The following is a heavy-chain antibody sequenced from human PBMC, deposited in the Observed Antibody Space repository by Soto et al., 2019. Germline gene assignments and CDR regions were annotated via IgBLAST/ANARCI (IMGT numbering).Heavy chain of an antibody. V-gene: IGHV5-10-1*01. CDR2: VDPSDSYT. J-gene: IGHJ5*02. Sequence: GESLKISCTGSGYSFTSQWISWVRQMPGKGLEWMGRVDPSDSYTNYSPSFQGHVTISADKSISTAYLQWSSLKASDTAMYYCASSSMVRGVVERNWFDPWGQGTLVTVSS. CDR3: ASSSMVRGVVERNWFDP. CDR1: GYSFTSQW. D-gene: IGHD3-10*01.